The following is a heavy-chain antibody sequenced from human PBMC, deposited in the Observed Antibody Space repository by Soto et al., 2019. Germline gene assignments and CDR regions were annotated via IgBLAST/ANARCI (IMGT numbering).Heavy chain of an antibody. CDR1: GFTFSSYA. CDR2: ISTNGGST. V-gene: IGHV3-64D*06. J-gene: IGHJ4*02. CDR3: VKGEDYGDSSGYYPFDF. Sequence: SLRLSCSASGFTFSSYAMHWVRQAPGKGLEYVSSISTNGGSTHYADSVMGRFTISRDNSKNTQYLQMSSLRADDTAVYYCVKGEDYGDSSGYYPFDFWGQGILVTVSS. D-gene: IGHD3-22*01.